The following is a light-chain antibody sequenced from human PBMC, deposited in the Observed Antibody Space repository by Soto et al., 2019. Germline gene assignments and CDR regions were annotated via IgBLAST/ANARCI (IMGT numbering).Light chain of an antibody. CDR3: QQYYSAPDT. Sequence: DIVMTQSPDSLAVSLGERATINCKSSQSLLYNSNNKNYLAWYQQKPGQPPKLLIYWASTRESGVPDRFSGSGSGTDFTLSISSLQAEDVAVYYCQQYYSAPDTFGQGTKLEIK. CDR2: WAS. CDR1: QSLLYNSNNKNY. V-gene: IGKV4-1*01. J-gene: IGKJ2*01.